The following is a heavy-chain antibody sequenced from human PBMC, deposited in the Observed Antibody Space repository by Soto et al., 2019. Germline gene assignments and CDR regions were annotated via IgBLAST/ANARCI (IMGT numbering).Heavy chain of an antibody. J-gene: IGHJ6*02. Sequence: EVQLVESGGGLVQPGGSLRLSCAASGFTFSSYSMNWVRQAPGKGLEWVSYISSSSSTIYYADSVKGRFTISRDNAKNSLYLQMNSLRDEDTTVYYCAREGYSSGNPQYYYYYYGMDVWGQGTTVTVSS. CDR2: ISSSSSTI. CDR3: AREGYSSGNPQYYYYYYGMDV. CDR1: GFTFSSYS. D-gene: IGHD6-19*01. V-gene: IGHV3-48*02.